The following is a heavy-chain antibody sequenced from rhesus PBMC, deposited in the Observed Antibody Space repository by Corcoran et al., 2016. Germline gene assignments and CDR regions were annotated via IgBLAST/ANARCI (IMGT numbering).Heavy chain of an antibody. J-gene: IGHJ4*01. D-gene: IGHD3-9*01. CDR1: GGFIRTRKC. CDR3: ARDVYGNYFDY. CDR2: ISGSRGSS. Sequence: QVQLQESGPGLVKPSETLSLTCPVSGGFIRTRKCLRCIRPPPVKGLEWIVYISGSRGSSYDNPSLKSRVTISTDTSKNQFSRKLSSVTAADTAVYYCARDVYGNYFDYWGQGVLVTVSS. V-gene: IGHV4-65*01.